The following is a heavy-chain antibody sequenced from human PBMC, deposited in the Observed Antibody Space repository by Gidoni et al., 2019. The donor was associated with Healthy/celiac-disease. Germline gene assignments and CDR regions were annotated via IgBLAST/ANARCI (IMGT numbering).Heavy chain of an antibody. V-gene: IGHV4-59*01. D-gene: IGHD3-10*01. CDR1: GGSISSYY. J-gene: IGHJ5*02. CDR2: IYYSGST. Sequence: QVQLQESGPGLVKPSETLSLTCTVPGGSISSYYWSWIRQPPGKGLEWIGYIYYSGSTNYNPSLKSRVTISVDTSKNQFSLKLSSVTAADTAVYYCARGGNWFDPWGQGTLVTVSS. CDR3: ARGGNWFDP.